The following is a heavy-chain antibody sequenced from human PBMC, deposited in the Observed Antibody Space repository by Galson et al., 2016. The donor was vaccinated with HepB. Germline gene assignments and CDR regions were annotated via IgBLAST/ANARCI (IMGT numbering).Heavy chain of an antibody. V-gene: IGHV3-74*01. CDR2: INSDGGTT. D-gene: IGHD4-23*01. Sequence: SLRLSCAASGSAFSRYWMHWVRQAPGKGLDWVSRINSDGGTTTYADSVKGRCTIARDNGGNTLSLQMNSLRAEDTAVYYCAAGYGGDFDYWGQGILVAVS. CDR3: AAGYGGDFDY. CDR1: GSAFSRYW. J-gene: IGHJ4*02.